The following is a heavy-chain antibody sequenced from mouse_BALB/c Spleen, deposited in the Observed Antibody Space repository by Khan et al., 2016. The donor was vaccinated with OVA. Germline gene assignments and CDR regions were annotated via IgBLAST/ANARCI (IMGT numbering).Heavy chain of an antibody. J-gene: IGHJ2*01. Sequence: VQLKESGPGLVKPSQSLSLTCTVTGYSITSDYAWNWIRQFPGNKLEWMGFISYSGNTKYNPSLKSRISITRDTSKNQFFLQLNSVTTDETATYYCARVYGGDFDYWGQGTTLTVSS. CDR1: GYSITSDYA. CDR3: ARVYGGDFDY. CDR2: ISYSGNT. D-gene: IGHD1-1*01. V-gene: IGHV3-2*02.